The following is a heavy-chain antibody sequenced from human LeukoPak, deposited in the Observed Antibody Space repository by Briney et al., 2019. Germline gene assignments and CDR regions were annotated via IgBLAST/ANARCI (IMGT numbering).Heavy chain of an antibody. CDR2: IYNSGST. J-gene: IGHJ4*02. D-gene: IGHD3-22*01. Sequence: PSQTLSLTCTVSGGSINTGGYFWNWIRQHPGKGLEWIGYIYNSGSTYYNPSLKSRVTISVDTSKNQFSLKLSSVTAADTAVYYCARDALKSSGYYPLYFDYLGQGILVTVSS. CDR1: GGSINTGGYF. CDR3: ARDALKSSGYYPLYFDY. V-gene: IGHV4-31*03.